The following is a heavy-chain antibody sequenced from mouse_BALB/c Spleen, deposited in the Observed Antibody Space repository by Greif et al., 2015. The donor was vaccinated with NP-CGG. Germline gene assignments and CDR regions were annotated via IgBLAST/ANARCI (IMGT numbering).Heavy chain of an antibody. V-gene: IGHV1-80*01. J-gene: IGHJ4*01. CDR2: IYPGDGDT. CDR3: AREERYDDYYAMDY. D-gene: IGHD2-14*01. Sequence: QVQLQQPGAELVRPGSSVKISCKASGYAFSSYWMNWVKQRPGQGLEWIGQIYPGDGDTNYNGKFKGKATLTADKSSSTAYMQLSSLTSEDSAVYFCAREERYDDYYAMDYWGQGTSVTVSS. CDR1: GYAFSSYW.